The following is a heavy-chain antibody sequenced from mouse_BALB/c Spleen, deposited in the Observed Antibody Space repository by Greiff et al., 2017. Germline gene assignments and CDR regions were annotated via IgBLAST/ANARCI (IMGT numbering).Heavy chain of an antibody. CDR2: IDPANGNT. V-gene: IGHV14-3*02. D-gene: IGHD1-1*01. CDR3: ARLGYYYGSSYLDY. CDR1: GFNIKDTY. Sequence: VQLQQSGAELVKPGASVKLSCTASGFNIKDTYMHWVKQRPEQGLEWIGRIDPANGNTKYDPKFQGKATITADTSSNTAYLQLSSLTSEDTAVYYCARLGYYYGSSYLDYWGQGTTLTVSS. J-gene: IGHJ2*01.